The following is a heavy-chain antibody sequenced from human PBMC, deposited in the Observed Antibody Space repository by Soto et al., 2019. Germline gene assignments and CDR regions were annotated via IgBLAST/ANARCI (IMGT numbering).Heavy chain of an antibody. CDR3: ARDSGPFSTVTTSYYYGMDV. CDR1: GYTFNGYY. CDR2: INPNSGGT. D-gene: IGHD4-17*01. V-gene: IGHV1-2*02. Sequence: QVQLVQSGAEVKKHGASVKVSCKGSGYTFNGYYMDWVRQAPGQGLEWMGWINPNSGGTNYAQKFQGGVTMTSDTSISTAYMELSRLRSDDTAVYYCARDSGPFSTVTTSYYYGMDVWGQGTTVTVSS. J-gene: IGHJ6*02.